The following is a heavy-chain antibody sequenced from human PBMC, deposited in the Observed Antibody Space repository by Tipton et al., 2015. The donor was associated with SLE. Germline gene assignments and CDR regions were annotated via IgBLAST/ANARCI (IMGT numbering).Heavy chain of an antibody. CDR3: ARGGVGDYDYFDH. D-gene: IGHD4-17*01. Sequence: GLVKPSQTLSLTCTVSGGSISSDDYYWTWIRQHPGKGLEWIGHMSYSGSTYYNPSLKSRITISVDTSKNHFSLKLSSVTAADTAVYYCARGGVGDYDYFDHWGQGTLVTVSS. CDR1: GGSISSDDYY. J-gene: IGHJ4*02. V-gene: IGHV4-31*03. CDR2: MSYSGST.